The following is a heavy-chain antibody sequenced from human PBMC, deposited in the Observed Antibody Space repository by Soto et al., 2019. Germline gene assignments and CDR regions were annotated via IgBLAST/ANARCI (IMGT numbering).Heavy chain of an antibody. CDR3: ARGAAARTPHYYYYYGMDV. Sequence: SETLSLTCTVSGGSISSYYWSWIRQPPGKGLEWIGYIYYSGSTNYNPSLKSRVTISVDTSKNQFSLKLSSVTAADTAVYYCARGAAARTPHYYYYYGMDVWGQGTTVTVS. CDR2: IYYSGST. D-gene: IGHD6-13*01. J-gene: IGHJ6*02. V-gene: IGHV4-59*01. CDR1: GGSISSYY.